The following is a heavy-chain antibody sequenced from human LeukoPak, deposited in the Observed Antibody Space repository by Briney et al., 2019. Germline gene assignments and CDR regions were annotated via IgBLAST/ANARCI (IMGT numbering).Heavy chain of an antibody. D-gene: IGHD6-13*01. Sequence: GGSLRLSCAASGFTFSRYGMTWVRQAPGMGLEWVSALTYSGGNTYYAASVKGRFTISRDNAKNTLYLQMNSLRAEDTAVYYCARAGIAAAGGGAFDIWGQGTMVTVSS. CDR1: GFTFSRYG. V-gene: IGHV3-23*01. CDR2: LTYSGGNT. CDR3: ARAGIAAAGGGAFDI. J-gene: IGHJ3*02.